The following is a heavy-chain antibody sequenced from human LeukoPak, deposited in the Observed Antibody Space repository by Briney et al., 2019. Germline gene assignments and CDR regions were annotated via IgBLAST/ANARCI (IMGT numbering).Heavy chain of an antibody. V-gene: IGHV3-21*01. CDR3: ARDRIAAAGIIDY. CDR2: ISSSSGYI. Sequence: PGGSLRLSCAASGFTFSSYSMNWVRQAPGKGLEWVSSISSSSGYIYYADSVKGRFTISRDNAKNSLYLQMNSLRAEDTAVYYCARDRIAAAGIIDYWGQGTLVTVSS. D-gene: IGHD6-13*01. J-gene: IGHJ4*02. CDR1: GFTFSSYS.